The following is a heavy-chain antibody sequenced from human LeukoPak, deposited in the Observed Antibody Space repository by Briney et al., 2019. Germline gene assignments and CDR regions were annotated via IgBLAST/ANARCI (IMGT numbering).Heavy chain of an antibody. CDR2: ISGSGGST. CDR3: AKGPSGYSSSYYFDY. Sequence: GGSLRLSCAASGFTFSSYAMSWVRQAPGKGLEWVSAISGSGGSTYYADSVKGRFTISRDNSKNTLYLQMNSLRAEDTAVYYCAKGPSGYSSSYYFDYWGQGTLVTVSS. J-gene: IGHJ4*02. D-gene: IGHD6-6*01. CDR1: GFTFSSYA. V-gene: IGHV3-23*01.